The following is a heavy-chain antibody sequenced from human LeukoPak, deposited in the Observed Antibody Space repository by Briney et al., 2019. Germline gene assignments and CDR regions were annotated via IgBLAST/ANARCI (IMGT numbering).Heavy chain of an antibody. CDR2: INPRGGST. CDR1: GYTFTSYY. CDR3: ARTPRAPASTDHDYYFMDV. J-gene: IGHJ6*03. V-gene: IGHV1-46*01. D-gene: IGHD6-13*01. Sequence: ASVKVSCKTSGYTFTSYYMHWVRQAPGQGLEWMGVINPRGGSTSYTEKFQGRLTLTSDTSTRTVYMELRTLRSEDTAVYYCARTPRAPASTDHDYYFMDVWGRGTTVTVSS.